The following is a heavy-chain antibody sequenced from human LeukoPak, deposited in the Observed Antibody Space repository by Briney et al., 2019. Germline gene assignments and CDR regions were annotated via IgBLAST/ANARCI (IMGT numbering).Heavy chain of an antibody. Sequence: GGSLRLSCAASGFTFSNVWMSWVRQAPGKGLEWVGRIKSKTDGGTTDYAAPVKGRFTISRDDSKNTLYLQMNSLKTEDTAVYYCTTELSTGTVSYYFDYWGQGTLVTVSS. D-gene: IGHD1-1*01. J-gene: IGHJ4*02. CDR3: TTELSTGTVSYYFDY. CDR1: GFTFSNVW. V-gene: IGHV3-15*01. CDR2: IKSKTDGGTT.